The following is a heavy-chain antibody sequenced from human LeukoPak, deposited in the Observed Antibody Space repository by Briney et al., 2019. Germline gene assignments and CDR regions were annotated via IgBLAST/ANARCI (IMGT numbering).Heavy chain of an antibody. CDR2: INPSGGST. Sequence: ASVKVSCKASGYTFTGYYMYWVRQAPGQGLEWMGIINPSGGSTTYAQKFKGRVTMTRDTSTSAVYMELSSLRSEDTALYYCARAYYYDSSAYYPGGDYWGQGTLVTVSS. D-gene: IGHD3-22*01. J-gene: IGHJ4*02. CDR3: ARAYYYDSSAYYPGGDY. CDR1: GYTFTGYY. V-gene: IGHV1-46*01.